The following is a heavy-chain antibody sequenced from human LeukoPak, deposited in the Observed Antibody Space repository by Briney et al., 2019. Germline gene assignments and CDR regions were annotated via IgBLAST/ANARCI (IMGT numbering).Heavy chain of an antibody. D-gene: IGHD3-10*01. J-gene: IGHJ6*04. V-gene: IGHV3-21*01. CDR2: ISSSSSYI. CDR1: GFTFSSYS. CDR3: ASQTMVRGVPPTHYYYYGMDV. Sequence: GGSLRLSCAASGFTFSSYSMNWVRQAPGKGLEWVSSISSSSSYIYYADSVKGRFTISRDNAKNSLYLQMNSLRAEDTAVYYCASQTMVRGVPPTHYYYYGMDVWGKGTAVTVSS.